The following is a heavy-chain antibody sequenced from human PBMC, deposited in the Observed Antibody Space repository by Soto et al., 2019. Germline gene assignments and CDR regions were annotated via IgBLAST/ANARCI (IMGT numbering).Heavy chain of an antibody. Sequence: GGSLRLSCAASGFTFSSYEMNWVRQAPGKGLEWVSYISSSGSTIYYADSVKGRFTISRDNAKNSLYLQMNSLRAEDTAVYYCARDVMTTVVTPSYFDLWGRGTLVTVSS. CDR1: GFTFSSYE. D-gene: IGHD4-17*01. CDR3: ARDVMTTVVTPSYFDL. CDR2: ISSSGSTI. J-gene: IGHJ2*01. V-gene: IGHV3-48*03.